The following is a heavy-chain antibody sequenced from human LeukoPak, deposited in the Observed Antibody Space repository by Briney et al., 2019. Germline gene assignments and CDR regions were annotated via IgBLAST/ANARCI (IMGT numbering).Heavy chain of an antibody. CDR3: AKHFCTGLDCSLFDS. Sequence: PGGSLRLSCAASGFTFSSSAMSWVRQAPGKGLEWVSAISNNGGYTYYADSVQGRFIISRDDSKNALSLQLNSLRPEDTALYYCAKHFCTGLDCSLFDSWGQGTLVTVSS. J-gene: IGHJ4*02. CDR1: GFTFSSSA. V-gene: IGHV3-23*01. D-gene: IGHD3/OR15-3a*01. CDR2: ISNNGGYT.